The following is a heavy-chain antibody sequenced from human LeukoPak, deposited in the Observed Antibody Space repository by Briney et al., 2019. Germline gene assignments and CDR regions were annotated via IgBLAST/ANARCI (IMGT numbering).Heavy chain of an antibody. D-gene: IGHD4-17*01. CDR1: GFTFSSYA. Sequence: PGGSLRLSCAASGFTFSSYAMTWVRQAPGEGLQWVSDISGSGSSAYYADSVRGRFTISRDNSKNTLYLQMNSLRAEDTAVYYCGRDPNGDYIGAFDMWGQGTVVTVSS. V-gene: IGHV3-23*01. J-gene: IGHJ3*02. CDR2: ISGSGSSA. CDR3: GRDPNGDYIGAFDM.